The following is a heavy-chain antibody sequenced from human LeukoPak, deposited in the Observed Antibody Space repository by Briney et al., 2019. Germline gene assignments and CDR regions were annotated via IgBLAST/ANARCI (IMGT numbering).Heavy chain of an antibody. J-gene: IGHJ4*02. D-gene: IGHD1-20*01. CDR2: IHYSGST. V-gene: IGHV4-59*08. CDR3: ARLDGNWNYFDY. CDR1: GASITTYY. Sequence: SETLSHTCSVSGASITTYYWSWIRQPPGKGLEWIAYIHYSGSTSYNPPLKSRLTISLDTSKNQFSLKLSSVTAADTAVYHCARLDGNWNYFDYWGQGTLVTVSS.